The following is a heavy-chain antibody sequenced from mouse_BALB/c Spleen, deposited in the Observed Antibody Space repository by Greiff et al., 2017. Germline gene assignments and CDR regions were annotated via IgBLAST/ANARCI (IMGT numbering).Heavy chain of an antibody. J-gene: IGHJ4*01. D-gene: IGHD1-1*01. CDR2: IYPYNGGT. Sequence: EVQLQQSGPELVKPGASVKISCKASGYTFTDYNMHWVKQSHGKSLEWIGYIYPYNGGTGYNQKFKSKATLTVDNSSSTAYMELRSLTSEDSAVYYCASGGYGRSGAMDYWGQGTSVTVSS. CDR3: ASGGYGRSGAMDY. CDR1: GYTFTDYN. V-gene: IGHV1S29*02.